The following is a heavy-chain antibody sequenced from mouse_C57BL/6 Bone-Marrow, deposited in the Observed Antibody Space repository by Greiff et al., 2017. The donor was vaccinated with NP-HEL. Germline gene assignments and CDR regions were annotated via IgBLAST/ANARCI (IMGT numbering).Heavy chain of an antibody. Sequence: VQLQQPGAELVKPGASVKLSCTASGYTFTSYWMQWVKQRPGQGLEWIGEIDPSDSYTNYNQKFKGKATLTADTSSSTAYMQLSSVTSEDSAVEYCARERGWDGFDYWGQGTTLTVSS. D-gene: IGHD4-1*01. V-gene: IGHV1-50*01. CDR2: IDPSDSYT. CDR1: GYTFTSYW. CDR3: ARERGWDGFDY. J-gene: IGHJ2*01.